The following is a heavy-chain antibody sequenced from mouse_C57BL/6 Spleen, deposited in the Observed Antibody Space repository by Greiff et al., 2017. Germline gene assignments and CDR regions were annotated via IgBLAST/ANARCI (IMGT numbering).Heavy chain of an antibody. Sequence: QVQLKESGPGLVAPSQSLSITCTVSGFSLTSYGVHWVRQPPGKGLEWLVVIWSDGSTTYNSALKSRLSISKDNSKSQVFLKMNSLQTDDTAMYYCARHTNYYGYAMDYWGQGTSVTVSS. CDR2: IWSDGST. J-gene: IGHJ4*01. CDR1: GFSLTSYG. CDR3: ARHTNYYGYAMDY. D-gene: IGHD1-1*01. V-gene: IGHV2-6-1*01.